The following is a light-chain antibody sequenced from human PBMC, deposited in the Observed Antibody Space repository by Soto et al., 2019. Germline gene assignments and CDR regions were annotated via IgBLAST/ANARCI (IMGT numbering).Light chain of an antibody. Sequence: QSVLTQPPSASGSPGQSVTISYTGTSSDVGSYNYVSWYQQHPGKAPKLMIYEVSKRPSGVPDRFSGSKSGNTASLTVSGLQAEDEADYYCSSYAGRNSYVFGTGTKLTVL. CDR3: SSYAGRNSYV. CDR1: SSDVGSYNY. J-gene: IGLJ1*01. CDR2: EVS. V-gene: IGLV2-8*01.